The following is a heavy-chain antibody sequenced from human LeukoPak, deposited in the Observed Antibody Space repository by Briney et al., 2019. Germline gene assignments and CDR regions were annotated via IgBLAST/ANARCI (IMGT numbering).Heavy chain of an antibody. CDR2: INHSGST. V-gene: IGHV4-34*01. D-gene: IGHD6-13*01. J-gene: IGHJ5*02. CDR1: GGSFRGYY. CDR3: ARSIAAADLGFDP. Sequence: SETLSLTCAVYGGSFRGYYWSWIRQPPGKGLEWIGEINHSGSTNYNPSLKSRVTISVDTSKNQFSLKLSSVTAADTAVYYCARSIAAADLGFDPWGQGTLVTVSS.